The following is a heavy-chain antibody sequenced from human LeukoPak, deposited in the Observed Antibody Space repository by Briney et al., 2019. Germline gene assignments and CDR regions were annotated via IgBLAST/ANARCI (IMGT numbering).Heavy chain of an antibody. V-gene: IGHV3-30*02. D-gene: IGHD5-18*01. J-gene: IGHJ3*02. Sequence: PGGSLRLSCAASGFTFSSYGMRWVRQAPGKGLEWVAFIRYGGSNKYYADSVKGRFTISRDNSKNTLYLQMNSLRAEDTAVYYCAKEDTAMMSSAFDIWGQGTMVTVSS. CDR2: IRYGGSNK. CDR3: AKEDTAMMSSAFDI. CDR1: GFTFSSYG.